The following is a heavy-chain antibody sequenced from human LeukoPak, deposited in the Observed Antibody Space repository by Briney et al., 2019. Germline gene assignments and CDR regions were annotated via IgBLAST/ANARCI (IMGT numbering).Heavy chain of an antibody. J-gene: IGHJ4*02. CDR3: ARVGLWFGELLSPYYFDY. D-gene: IGHD3-10*01. CDR1: GYTFTGYY. V-gene: IGHV1-2*02. Sequence: ASVKVSCKASGYTFTGYYMHWVRQAPGQGLEWMGWINPNSGGTNYAQKFQGRVTMTRDTSISTAYMELSRLRSEDTAVYYCARVGLWFGELLSPYYFDYWGQGTLVTVSS. CDR2: INPNSGGT.